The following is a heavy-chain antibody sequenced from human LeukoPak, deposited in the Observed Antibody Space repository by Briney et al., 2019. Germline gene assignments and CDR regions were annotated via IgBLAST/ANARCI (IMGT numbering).Heavy chain of an antibody. CDR1: GSTFSSYS. CDR2: ISSSSSYI. CDR3: ARPYSVQLLSSWFDP. D-gene: IGHD2-2*01. J-gene: IGHJ5*02. Sequence: GGSLRLSCAASGSTFSSYSMNWVRQAPGKGLEWVSSISSSSSYIYYADSVKGRFTISRDNAKNSLYLQMNSLRAEDTAVYYCARPYSVQLLSSWFDPWGQGTLVTVSS. V-gene: IGHV3-21*01.